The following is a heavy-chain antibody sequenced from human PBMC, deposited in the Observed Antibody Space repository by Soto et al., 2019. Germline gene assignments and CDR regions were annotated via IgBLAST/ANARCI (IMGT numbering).Heavy chain of an antibody. V-gene: IGHV4-38-2*01. CDR2: VYHSGTT. D-gene: IGHD6-13*01. J-gene: IGHJ4*02. CDR1: GYSISRGYY. CDR3: TRSLYSSSWYAGS. Sequence: SETLSLTCGVSGYSISRGYYWGWIRQPPGKGLEWIGSVYHSGTTYYNPSLKSRGIISLDTSKNQSSLRLTSVTAADTAMYFCTRSLYSSSWYAGSWGQGTLVTVSS.